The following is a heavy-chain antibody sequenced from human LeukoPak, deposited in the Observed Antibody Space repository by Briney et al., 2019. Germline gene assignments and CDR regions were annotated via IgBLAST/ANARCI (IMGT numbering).Heavy chain of an antibody. J-gene: IGHJ4*02. CDR2: IRAYNGNA. CDR3: ARDPNYYGSGSPDY. CDR1: GYTFTTYG. D-gene: IGHD3-10*01. V-gene: IGHV1-18*01. Sequence: ASVKVSCKASGYTFTTYGISWVRQAPGQGLEWVGWIRAYNGNANYAQKFQGRVTMTTDTSTSTAYMELRSLRSDDTAVYYCARDPNYYGSGSPDYWGQGTLVTVSS.